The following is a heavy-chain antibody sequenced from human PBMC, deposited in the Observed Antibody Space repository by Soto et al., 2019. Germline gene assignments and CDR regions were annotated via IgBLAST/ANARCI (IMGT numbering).Heavy chain of an antibody. CDR1: GGSISSYY. CDR3: ARSPSGYCSGGSCYSSYYFDY. Sequence: SETLSLTCTVSGGSISSYYWSWIRQPPGKGLEWIGYIYYSGSTNYNPSLKSRVTISVDTSKNQFSLKLSSVTAADTAVYYCARSPSGYCSGGSCYSSYYFDYWGQGTLVTVSS. J-gene: IGHJ4*02. V-gene: IGHV4-59*08. CDR2: IYYSGST. D-gene: IGHD2-15*01.